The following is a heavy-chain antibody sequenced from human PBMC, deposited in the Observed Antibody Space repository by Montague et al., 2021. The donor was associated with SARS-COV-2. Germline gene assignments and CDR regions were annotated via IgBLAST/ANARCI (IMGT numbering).Heavy chain of an antibody. CDR3: TSLDT. V-gene: IGHV3-15*01. CDR1: GFTLSDDW. CDR2: IKSKNAGGTT. Sequence: SRRLSCAASGFTLSDDWMSWVRQAPGEGLAWVGLIKSKNAGGTTEYAAPVKGRFTISRDESKNTLYLQMNSLKIEDTAMYYCTSLDTWGQGTLVTVSS. J-gene: IGHJ5*02.